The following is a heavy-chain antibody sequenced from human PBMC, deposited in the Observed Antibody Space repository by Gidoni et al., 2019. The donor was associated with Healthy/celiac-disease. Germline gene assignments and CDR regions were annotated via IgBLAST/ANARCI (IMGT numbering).Heavy chain of an antibody. CDR2: ICYAKSHP. V-gene: IGHV3-33*01. CDR3: ARNSVVPAALNGGTYYYYYYMDV. J-gene: IGHJ6*03. CDR1: GLTFSSYG. Sequence: QVQLGESGGGVVQPGRSRGRSGAESGLTFSSYGMHGIRQAPGKGLEGVSVICYAKSHPYYADSVKGRFTISRANSKNTLYLHMSSLRAEDTAVYYCARNSVVPAALNGGTYYYYYYMDVWGKGTTVTVSS. D-gene: IGHD2-2*01.